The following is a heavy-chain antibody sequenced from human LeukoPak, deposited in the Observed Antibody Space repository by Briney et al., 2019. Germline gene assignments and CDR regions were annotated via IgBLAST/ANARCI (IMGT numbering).Heavy chain of an antibody. J-gene: IGHJ4*02. V-gene: IGHV3-23*01. D-gene: IGHD2-2*01. Sequence: GGSLRLSCAASGFTFSSYAMSWIRQAPGKGLEWVSTISGSGGSTYYADSVKGRFAISRDNSKNTLYLQMNSLRAEDTAVYYCAKGAHVVVPAAILFDNWGQGTLVAVSS. CDR1: GFTFSSYA. CDR2: ISGSGGST. CDR3: AKGAHVVVPAAILFDN.